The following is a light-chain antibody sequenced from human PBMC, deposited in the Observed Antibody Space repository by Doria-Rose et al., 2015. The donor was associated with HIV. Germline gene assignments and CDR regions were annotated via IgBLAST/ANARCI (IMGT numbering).Light chain of an antibody. CDR3: QVWDSDTDYVV. CDR2: NDS. V-gene: IGLV3-21*02. J-gene: IGLJ2*01. Sequence: SYELTQLPSVSVAPGQTARITCGGNNIGSKSVHWYQQKPGQAPVLVVYNDSDRPSGIPERSSGSNSGNPATLTISRVEAGDEAAYYCQVWDSDTDYVVFGGGTKLTVL. CDR1: NIGSKS.